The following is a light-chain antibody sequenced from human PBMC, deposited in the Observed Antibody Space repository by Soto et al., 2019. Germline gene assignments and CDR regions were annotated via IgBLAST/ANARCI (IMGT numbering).Light chain of an antibody. V-gene: IGKV1-5*03. J-gene: IGKJ4*01. CDR2: KAS. CDR3: QQYNSYSFT. Sequence: DIQMTQSPSTLSASVGDRVTITCRASQSISSWLAWYQQKPGKAPKLLIYKASSLERGVPSRFSGSGSGTEFTLTISSLQHDDFATYYCQQYNSYSFTFGGGTKVEIK. CDR1: QSISSW.